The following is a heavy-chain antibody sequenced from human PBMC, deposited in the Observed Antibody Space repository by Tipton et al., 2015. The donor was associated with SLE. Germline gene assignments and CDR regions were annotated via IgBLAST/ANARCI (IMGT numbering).Heavy chain of an antibody. CDR1: GYTFTSYA. Sequence: QSGPEVKKPGASVKVSCKASGYTFTSYAISWVRQAPGQGLEWMGWISAYNGHTNYEEKFQGRVTMTTDTSANTAYMELRSLTSDDTAVYYCAREGATMDWFDPWGQGTLVTVSS. CDR2: ISAYNGHT. CDR3: AREGATMDWFDP. V-gene: IGHV1-18*01. J-gene: IGHJ5*02. D-gene: IGHD1-26*01.